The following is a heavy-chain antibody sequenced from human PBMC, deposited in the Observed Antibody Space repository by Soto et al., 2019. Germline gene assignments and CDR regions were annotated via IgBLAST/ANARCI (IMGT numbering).Heavy chain of an antibody. V-gene: IGHV1-18*01. CDR2: IGAYNGDT. CDR1: GYTFAIYG. Sequence: ASVKVSCKASGYTFAIYGFNWVRQAPGQGLEWMGWIGAYNGDTNYAQTLQGRVTITRDTSASTAYMELSSLRSEDTAVYYCARDGDQYSSGWYLPFDYWG. J-gene: IGHJ4*01. D-gene: IGHD6-19*01. CDR3: ARDGDQYSSGWYLPFDY.